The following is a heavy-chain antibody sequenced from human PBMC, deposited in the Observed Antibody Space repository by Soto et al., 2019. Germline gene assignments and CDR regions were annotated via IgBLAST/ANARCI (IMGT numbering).Heavy chain of an antibody. CDR1: GASISNTNW. D-gene: IGHD6-13*01. J-gene: IGHJ4*02. Sequence: SETLSLTCAVSGASISNTNWWSWVRQPPGQGLEWIGEIYHSGTTNCDPSLKSRVTISVDKSKNQFSLKLSSVTAADTAVYYCAIPGAGDFDYWGQGTLVTVSS. CDR3: AIPGAGDFDY. V-gene: IGHV4-4*02. CDR2: IYHSGTT.